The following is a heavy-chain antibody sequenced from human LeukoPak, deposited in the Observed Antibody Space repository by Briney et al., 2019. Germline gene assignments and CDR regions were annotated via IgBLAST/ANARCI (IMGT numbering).Heavy chain of an antibody. Sequence: GGSLRLSCAASGFTFSSYSMNWVRQAPGKGLEWVSYISSSSSTIYYADSVKGRFTISRDNAKNSLYLQMNSLRAEDTAVYYCVRDLGWLNDYWGQGTLVTVSS. J-gene: IGHJ4*02. V-gene: IGHV3-48*01. CDR3: VRDLGWLNDY. D-gene: IGHD5-12*01. CDR1: GFTFSSYS. CDR2: ISSSSSTI.